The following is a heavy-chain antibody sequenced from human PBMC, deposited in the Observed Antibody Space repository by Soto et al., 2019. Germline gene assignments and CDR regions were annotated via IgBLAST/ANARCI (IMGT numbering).Heavy chain of an antibody. Sequence: GGSLILSCTASGFSFSNAWMTRVRQAPGKGLEGIGRIKSKVDGGTTDYAAPVKGRFSISRDDSKTTLYLQMNSLKTEDTALDSCYTASIGVVSTAVWGQGTLVTLSS. V-gene: IGHV3-15*01. J-gene: IGHJ4*02. CDR2: IKSKVDGGTT. CDR3: YTASIGVVSTAV. CDR1: GFSFSNAW. D-gene: IGHD2-2*01.